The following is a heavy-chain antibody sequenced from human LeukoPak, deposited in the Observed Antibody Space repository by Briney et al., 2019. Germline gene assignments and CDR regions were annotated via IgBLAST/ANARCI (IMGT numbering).Heavy chain of an antibody. D-gene: IGHD3-9*01. CDR1: GFTVSSNY. J-gene: IGHJ6*03. V-gene: IGHV3-23*01. CDR3: AKCILTGYYKGYMDV. CDR2: ISGSGVST. Sequence: GGSLRLSCAASGFTVSSNYMNWVRQAPGKGLEWVSAISGSGVSTYYADSVKGRFTISRDNSKNSLYLQVNSLRAEDTAVYYCAKCILTGYYKGYMDVWGKGTTVTISS.